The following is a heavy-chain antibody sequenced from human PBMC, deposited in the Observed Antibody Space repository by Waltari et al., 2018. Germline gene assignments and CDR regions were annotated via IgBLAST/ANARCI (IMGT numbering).Heavy chain of an antibody. CDR2: MNSDGGSR. Sequence: EVQLVESGGGLVQPGGSLRLSCAASGFTFSNYWMHWVRHAPGKGLVWVSRMNSDGGSRNDAYSVQGRFIISRDNAKNTLYLQMNSLRAEDTAVYYCARVTLGAFDMWGQGTMVTVSS. J-gene: IGHJ3*02. V-gene: IGHV3-74*01. CDR3: ARVTLGAFDM. CDR1: GFTFSNYW. D-gene: IGHD3-16*01.